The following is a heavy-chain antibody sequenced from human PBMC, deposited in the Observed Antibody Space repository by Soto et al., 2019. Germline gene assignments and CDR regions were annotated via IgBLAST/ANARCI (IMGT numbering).Heavy chain of an antibody. Sequence: GGSLRLSCAASRFTFSSYGMHWVRQAPGKGLEWVAVISYDGSNKYYADSVKGRFTISRGNSKNTLYLQMNSLRAEDTAVYYCAKNTADLAGLYYYYGMDVWGQGTTVTVSS. D-gene: IGHD6-19*01. CDR3: AKNTADLAGLYYYYGMDV. CDR1: RFTFSSYG. V-gene: IGHV3-30*18. J-gene: IGHJ6*02. CDR2: ISYDGSNK.